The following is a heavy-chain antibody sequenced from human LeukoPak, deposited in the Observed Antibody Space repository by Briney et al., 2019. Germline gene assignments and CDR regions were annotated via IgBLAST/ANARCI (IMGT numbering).Heavy chain of an antibody. V-gene: IGHV3-23*01. D-gene: IGHD1-26*01. CDR3: STDLRWESIDTY. J-gene: IGHJ4*01. CDR2: ISGSGGST. CDR1: GFTFSSYA. Sequence: GGSLRLSCAASGFTFSSYAMSWVRQAPGKGLEWVSAISGSGGSTYYADSVKGRFTISRDNSKNTLYLQMNSLNTEDTAMYYCSTDLRWESIDTYWGHGTPVTVSS.